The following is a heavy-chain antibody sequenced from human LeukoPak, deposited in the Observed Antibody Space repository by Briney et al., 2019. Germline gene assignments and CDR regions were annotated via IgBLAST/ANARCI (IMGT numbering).Heavy chain of an antibody. V-gene: IGHV3-23*01. CDR3: AKSYYDSSGYYRNDAFDI. J-gene: IGHJ3*02. CDR1: AFTFSSYG. D-gene: IGHD3-22*01. CDR2: NSGSGGST. Sequence: PGGSLRLSCAAAAFTFSSYGMSWVRQAAGKGLEWVTANSGSGGSTYYADSVKGRFTISRDNSKNTLYLQMNSLRAEDTAVYYCAKSYYDSSGYYRNDAFDIWGQGTMVTVSS.